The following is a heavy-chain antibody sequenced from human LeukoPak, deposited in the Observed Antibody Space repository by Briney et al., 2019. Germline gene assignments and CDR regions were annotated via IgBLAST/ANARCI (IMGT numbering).Heavy chain of an antibody. V-gene: IGHV5-51*01. CDR2: IYPGDSDT. CDR1: GYSFTSYW. CDR3: ARRKSDILTGYYIDY. J-gene: IGHJ4*02. D-gene: IGHD3-9*01. Sequence: GESLKISCKGSGYSFTSYWIGWVRQMPGKGLEWMGIIYPGDSDTRYSPSFQGQVTISVDKSISTAYLQWSSLKASDTAMYYCARRKSDILTGYYIDYWGQGTLVTVSS.